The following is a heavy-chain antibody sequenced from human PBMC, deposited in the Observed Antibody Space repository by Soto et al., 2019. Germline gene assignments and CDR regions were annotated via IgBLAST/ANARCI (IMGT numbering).Heavy chain of an antibody. CDR3: ERVYCSSTSCYLDY. V-gene: IGHV4-59*01. D-gene: IGHD2-2*01. CDR2: IYYSGST. CDR1: GGSLSSYY. Sequence: SDTLSLTCTVSGGSLSSYYWSWIRQPPGKGLEWIGYIYYSGSTNYNPSLKSRVTISVDTSRNQFSLKLSSVTAADTAVYYCERVYCSSTSCYLDYWGQGTLVTVSS. J-gene: IGHJ4*02.